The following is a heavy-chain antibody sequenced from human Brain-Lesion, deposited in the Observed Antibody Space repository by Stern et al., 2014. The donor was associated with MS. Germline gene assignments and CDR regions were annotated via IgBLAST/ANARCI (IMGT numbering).Heavy chain of an antibody. CDR1: GGSISSSTYY. CDR2: LYYSGFT. J-gene: IGHJ4*02. Sequence: QMQLVESGPGLVKPSETLSLTCTVSGGSISSSTYYWAWIRPPPGKGLEWIGNLYYSGFTYYNPSLKRRITIYVDMSKNQFSLKLSSVTAADTAIYYCARHDSVPRPSQLYSARDRGPGYFDYWGQGTLVTVSS. CDR3: ARHDSVPRPSQLYSARDRGPGYFDY. D-gene: IGHD1-26*01. V-gene: IGHV4-39*01.